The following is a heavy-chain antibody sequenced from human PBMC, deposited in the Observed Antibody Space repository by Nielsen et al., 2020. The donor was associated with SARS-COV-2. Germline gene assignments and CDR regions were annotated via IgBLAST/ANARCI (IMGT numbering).Heavy chain of an antibody. CDR3: ARRSVAAYYYGSGSYYNMGYFDY. J-gene: IGHJ4*02. CDR1: GGSISSSSYY. Sequence: SETLSLTCTVSGGSISSSSYYWGWIRQPPGKGLEWIGSIYYSGSTYYNPSLKSRVTISVDTSKNQFSLKLSSVTAADTAVYYCARRSVAAYYYGSGSYYNMGYFDYWGQGTLVTVSS. CDR2: IYYSGST. V-gene: IGHV4-39*01. D-gene: IGHD3-10*01.